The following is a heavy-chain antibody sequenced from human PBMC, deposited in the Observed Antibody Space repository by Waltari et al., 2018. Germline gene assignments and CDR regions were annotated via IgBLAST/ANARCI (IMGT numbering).Heavy chain of an antibody. J-gene: IGHJ4*02. CDR2: MKSKTDGGTA. CDR3: ATSPGYYNTSPFDY. V-gene: IGHV3-15*01. CDR1: GLTFSNAW. D-gene: IGHD3-22*01. Sequence: EVQLVESGGGGVKPGESLRLSCAASGLTFSNAWMSWVRQAPGKGPELVGRMKSKTDGGTADYAPPVEGRFTISRADSKNTMYLQMNSLKPEDTAVYYCATSPGYYNTSPFDYWGQGTLVTVSS.